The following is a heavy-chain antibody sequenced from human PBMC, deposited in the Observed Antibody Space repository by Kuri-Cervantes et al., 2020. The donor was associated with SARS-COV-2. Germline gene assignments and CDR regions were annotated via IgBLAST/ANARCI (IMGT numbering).Heavy chain of an antibody. V-gene: IGHV3-21*01. D-gene: IGHD3-16*01. CDR1: GFTFSSYS. CDR3: ARGNYVMYSRWPTAPSDY. CDR2: ISSSSSYI. Sequence: GEALKISCAASGFTFSSYSMNWVRQAPGKGLEWGSSISSSSSYISYADSMKGRFTISRDNAKNSLYLQMNSLRAEDTAVYYCARGNYVMYSRWPTAPSDYWGQGTLVTVSS. J-gene: IGHJ4*02.